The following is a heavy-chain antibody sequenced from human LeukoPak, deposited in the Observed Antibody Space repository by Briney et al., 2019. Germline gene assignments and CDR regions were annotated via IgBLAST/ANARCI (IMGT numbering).Heavy chain of an antibody. CDR1: GGSISSYY. Sequence: PSETLSLTCTVSGGSISSYYWSWIRQPARKGLEWIGRIYTSGSTNYNPSLKSRVTMSVDTSKNQFSLKLSSVTAADTAVYYCAREISVPGIAVAGSSGPDAFDIWGQGTMVTVSS. CDR3: AREISVPGIAVAGSSGPDAFDI. D-gene: IGHD6-19*01. V-gene: IGHV4-4*07. J-gene: IGHJ3*02. CDR2: IYTSGST.